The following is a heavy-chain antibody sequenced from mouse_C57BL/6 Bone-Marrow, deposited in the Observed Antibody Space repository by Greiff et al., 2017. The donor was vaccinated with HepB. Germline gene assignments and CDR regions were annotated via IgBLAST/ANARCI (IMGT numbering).Heavy chain of an antibody. J-gene: IGHJ3*01. Sequence: VQLQQSGTVLARPGASVKMSCKTSGYTFTSYWMHWVKQRPGQGLEWIGAIYPGNSDTSYNQKFKGKAKLTADTSASTAYMELSSLTNEDSAVYYCTIFAWFAYWGQGTLVTVSA. V-gene: IGHV1-5*01. CDR1: GYTFTSYW. CDR2: IYPGNSDT. CDR3: TIFAWFAY.